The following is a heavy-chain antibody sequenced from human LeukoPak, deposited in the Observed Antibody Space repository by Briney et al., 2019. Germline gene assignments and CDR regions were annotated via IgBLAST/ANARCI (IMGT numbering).Heavy chain of an antibody. CDR1: GGSISNSNYY. V-gene: IGHV4-39*01. Sequence: SETLSLTCTVSGGSISNSNYYWGWIRQPPGKGLGWIGSIHYTGSTFYNPSLKSRVTISVDTSKNQFSLKLSSVTAADTAVHYCASFYYGSGSYYPFQIYYFDYWGQGTLATVSS. CDR3: ASFYYGSGSYYPFQIYYFDY. J-gene: IGHJ4*02. D-gene: IGHD3-10*01. CDR2: IHYTGST.